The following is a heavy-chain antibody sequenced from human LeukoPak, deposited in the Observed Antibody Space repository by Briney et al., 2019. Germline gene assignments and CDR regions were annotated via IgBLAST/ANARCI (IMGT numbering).Heavy chain of an antibody. CDR3: ARDCIGCHGFDY. D-gene: IGHD2-15*01. Sequence: ASVKVSCKASGGTFSSYAITWVRQAPGQGLEWMGWVSAYADNTNYVQKIQGRVTMTTDTSTCTAYMELRSLRSDDTAVYYCARDCIGCHGFDYWGQGTLVTVSS. CDR2: VSAYADNT. CDR1: GGTFSSYA. J-gene: IGHJ4*02. V-gene: IGHV1-18*01.